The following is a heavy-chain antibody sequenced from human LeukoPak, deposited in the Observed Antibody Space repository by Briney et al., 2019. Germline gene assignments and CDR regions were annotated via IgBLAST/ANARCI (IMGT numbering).Heavy chain of an antibody. D-gene: IGHD3-10*01. CDR1: GGSISSYY. J-gene: IGHJ5*02. CDR2: IYTSGST. V-gene: IGHV4-4*07. Sequence: SETLSLTCTVSGGSISSYYWSWIRQSAGKGLEWIGRIYTSGSTNYNPSLKSRVTMSVDTSKNQFSLKLSSVTAADTAVYYCARDRAEDYGSGSYYTPDWFDPWGQGTLVTVSS. CDR3: ARDRAEDYGSGSYYTPDWFDP.